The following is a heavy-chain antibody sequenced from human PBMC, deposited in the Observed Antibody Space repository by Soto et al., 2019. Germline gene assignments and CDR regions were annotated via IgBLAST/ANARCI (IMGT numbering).Heavy chain of an antibody. J-gene: IGHJ3*02. CDR2: IVPIFRTA. CDR3: ARETSAPGTFREDASDI. V-gene: IGHV1-69*12. CDR1: GDTFSNYV. D-gene: IGHD6-13*01. Sequence: QVQLEQSGAEVKKPGSSVKVACKVSGDTFSNYVINWVRQAPGQGLEWMGAIVPIFRTANYAQKFQGRVTITADEFTITAYMELSGLRSDDTATYYCARETSAPGTFREDASDIWGQGTLVTVSS.